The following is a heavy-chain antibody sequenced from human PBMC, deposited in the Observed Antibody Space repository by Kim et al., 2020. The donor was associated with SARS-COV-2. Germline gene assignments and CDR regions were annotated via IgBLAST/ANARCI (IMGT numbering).Heavy chain of an antibody. CDR2: IYYNGST. CDR1: GGSISTSSYY. V-gene: IGHV4-39*01. D-gene: IGHD3-10*01. J-gene: IGHJ5*02. CDR3: ARQPYYYGSGSARTPQWFDP. Sequence: SETLSLTCTVSGGSISTSSYYWGWIRQPPGKGLEWIGSIYYNGSTSYNPSLKSRVTISVDTSKNQFSLKLSSVTAADTAVYYCARQPYYYGSGSARTPQWFDPWGQGTLVTVSS.